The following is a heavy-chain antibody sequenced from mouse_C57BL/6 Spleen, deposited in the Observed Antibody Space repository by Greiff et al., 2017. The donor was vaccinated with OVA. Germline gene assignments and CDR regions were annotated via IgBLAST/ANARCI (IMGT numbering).Heavy chain of an antibody. V-gene: IGHV1-4*01. CDR3: ASGTGLFDD. Sequence: VKLMESGAELARPGASVKMSCKASGYTFTSYTMHWVKQRPGKGLEWIGYINPSSGYTKSNQKFKDKATLTADKSSSTAYMQLSSLTAEDAAVYYCASGTGLFDDWGQGTTLTVSS. J-gene: IGHJ2*01. D-gene: IGHD3-3*01. CDR1: GYTFTSYT. CDR2: INPSSGYT.